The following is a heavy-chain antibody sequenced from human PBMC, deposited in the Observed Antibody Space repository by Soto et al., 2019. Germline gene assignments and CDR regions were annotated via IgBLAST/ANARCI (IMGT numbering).Heavy chain of an antibody. CDR2: IIPIFGTA. CDR1: GGTFSSYA. V-gene: IGHV1-69*12. CDR3: ARADFPGSGGSCYPEAWFDP. J-gene: IGHJ5*02. Sequence: QVQLVQSGAEVKKPGSSVKVSCKASGGTFSSYAISWVRQAPGQGLEWMGGIIPIFGTANYAQKFQGRVTIPADEPTSTAYMELRSLRSEDTAVYYCARADFPGSGGSCYPEAWFDPWGQGTLVTVSS. D-gene: IGHD2-15*01.